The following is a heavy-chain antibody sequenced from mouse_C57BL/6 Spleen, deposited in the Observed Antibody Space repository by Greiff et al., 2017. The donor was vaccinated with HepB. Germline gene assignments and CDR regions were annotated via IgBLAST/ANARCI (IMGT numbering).Heavy chain of an antibody. CDR3: ARGVYYDYDGGFYAMDY. J-gene: IGHJ4*01. D-gene: IGHD2-4*01. Sequence: VQLQQSGTELVKPGASVKLSCKASGYTFTSYWMHWVKQRPGQGLEWIGNINPSNGGTNYNEKFKSKATLTVDKSSSTAYMQLSSLTSEDSAVYYCARGVYYDYDGGFYAMDYWGQGTSVTVSS. CDR2: INPSNGGT. CDR1: GYTFTSYW. V-gene: IGHV1-53*01.